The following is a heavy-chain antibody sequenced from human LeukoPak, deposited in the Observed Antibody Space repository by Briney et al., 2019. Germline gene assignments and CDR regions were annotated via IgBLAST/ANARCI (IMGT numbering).Heavy chain of an antibody. J-gene: IGHJ4*02. Sequence: GGSLRLSCAASGFTFDDYGMSWVRQAPGKGLEWVSGINWNGGSTGYADSVKGRFTISRDNAKNSLYLQMNSLRAEDTALYYCARVYYDSSGYYYFDYWGQGTLVTVSS. CDR1: GFTFDDYG. CDR2: INWNGGST. V-gene: IGHV3-20*04. CDR3: ARVYYDSSGYYYFDY. D-gene: IGHD3-22*01.